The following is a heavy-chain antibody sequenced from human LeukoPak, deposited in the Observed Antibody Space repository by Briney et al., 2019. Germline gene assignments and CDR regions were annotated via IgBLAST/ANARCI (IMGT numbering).Heavy chain of an antibody. CDR3: ARGQYDFWSGYDVNWFDP. CDR2: IYPSGNT. D-gene: IGHD3-3*01. V-gene: IGHV4-61*02. Sequence: SETLSLTCAVSGGPMRTGLYYGNWIRQPAGKGLEWIGRIYPSGNTNYNPARQSRVTISVYTAKNQFSLTLISVTAADTALYYCARGQYDFWSGYDVNWFDPWGQGTLVTVSS. J-gene: IGHJ5*02. CDR1: GGPMRTGLYY.